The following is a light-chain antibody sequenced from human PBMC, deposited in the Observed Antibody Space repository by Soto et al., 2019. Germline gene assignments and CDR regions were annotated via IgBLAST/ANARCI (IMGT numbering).Light chain of an antibody. CDR1: QSISSW. V-gene: IGKV1-5*03. CDR2: KAS. J-gene: IGKJ1*01. CDR3: QQYNSYPWS. Sequence: DTQMTQSPSTLSASVGDRVTITCRASQSISSWLAWCQQKPGKAPNLLIFKASTLESGVPSRFSGSGSGTEFTLTISSLQPDDFATYYCQQYNSYPWSFGQGTKVEIK.